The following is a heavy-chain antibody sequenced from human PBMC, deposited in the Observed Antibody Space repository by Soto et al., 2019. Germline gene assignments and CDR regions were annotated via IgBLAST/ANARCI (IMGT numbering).Heavy chain of an antibody. CDR2: IYYSGST. D-gene: IGHD2-21*02. CDR1: GGSISSYY. Sequence: PSATLSLTCTVSGGSISSYYWSWIRQPPGKGLEWIGYIYYSGSTNYNPSLKSRVTISVDTSKNQFSLKLSSVTAADTAVYYCATGGAYCGGDCYPHPLDCWGQGTQVTVSS. J-gene: IGHJ4*02. CDR3: ATGGAYCGGDCYPHPLDC. V-gene: IGHV4-59*01.